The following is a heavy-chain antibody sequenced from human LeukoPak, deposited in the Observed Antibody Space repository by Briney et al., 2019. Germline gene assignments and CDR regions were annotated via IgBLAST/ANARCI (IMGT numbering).Heavy chain of an antibody. J-gene: IGHJ3*02. D-gene: IGHD2-2*01. CDR1: GFTFSSYA. Sequence: GGSLRLSCAASGFTFSSYAMSWVRQAPGKGLQCYADSVKGRFTISRDNSKNTLYLQMNSLRAGDTAIYYCARSYAPGYIWGQGTMVTVSS. V-gene: IGHV3-23*01. CDR3: ARSYAPGYI.